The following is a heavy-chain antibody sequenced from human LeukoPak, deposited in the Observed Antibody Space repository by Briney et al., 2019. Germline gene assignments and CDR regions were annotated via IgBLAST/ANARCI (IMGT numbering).Heavy chain of an antibody. CDR2: INHSGST. V-gene: IGHV4-34*01. CDR1: GGSFSGYY. J-gene: IGHJ1*01. Sequence: KTSETLSLTCAVYGGSFSGYYWSWIRQPPGKGLEWIGEINHSGSTNYNPSLKSRVTISVDTSKNQFSLKLSSVTAADTAVYYCARRERELLRGYFQHWGQGTLVTVSS. D-gene: IGHD1-26*01. CDR3: ARRERELLRGYFQH.